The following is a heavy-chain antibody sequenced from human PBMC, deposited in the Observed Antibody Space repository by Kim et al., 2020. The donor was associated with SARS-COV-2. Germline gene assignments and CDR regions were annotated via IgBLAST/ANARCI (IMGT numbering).Heavy chain of an antibody. CDR3: TSGGGSGRYYFDY. J-gene: IGHJ4*02. Sequence: EYDASVQGQINISRDDSKSIAYRQMDSLNTEDTAVYYCTSGGGSGRYYFDYWGQGTLVTVSS. D-gene: IGHD3-10*01. V-gene: IGHV3-49*02.